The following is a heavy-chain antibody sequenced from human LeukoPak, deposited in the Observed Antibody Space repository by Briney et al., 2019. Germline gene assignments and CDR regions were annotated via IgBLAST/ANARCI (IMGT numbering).Heavy chain of an antibody. CDR3: AKCITGTTGYYYGMDV. Sequence: GGSLRLSCAASGFTFSNYAMNWVRQAPGKGLEWVSTISGSGDITYYADSAKGRFTISRDNSKNTLYLQMNSLRAEDTAVYYCAKCITGTTGYYYGMDVWGQGTTVTVSS. J-gene: IGHJ6*02. CDR2: ISGSGDIT. V-gene: IGHV3-23*01. CDR1: GFTFSNYA. D-gene: IGHD1-7*01.